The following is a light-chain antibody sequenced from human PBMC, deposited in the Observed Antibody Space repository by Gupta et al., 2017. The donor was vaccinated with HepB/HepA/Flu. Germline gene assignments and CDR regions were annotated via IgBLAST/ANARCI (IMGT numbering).Light chain of an antibody. Sequence: EIVLTQSPGTLSLSPGERATLSCRASQSFTSGYLAWYQQKPGQAPRLLIYGASSRATDIPDRFSGSGSGADVTLTSNRLEPEDFAVYYCQHYDYSIPLSFGGGTKVEMK. CDR2: GAS. CDR3: QHYDYSIPLS. J-gene: IGKJ4*01. CDR1: QSFTSGY. V-gene: IGKV3-20*01.